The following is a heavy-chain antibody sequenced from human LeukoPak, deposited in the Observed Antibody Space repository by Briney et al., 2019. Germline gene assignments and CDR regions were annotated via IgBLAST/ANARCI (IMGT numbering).Heavy chain of an antibody. D-gene: IGHD1-26*01. V-gene: IGHV3-66*01. CDR2: IYSGGTT. CDR1: GFTVSTNY. J-gene: IGHJ4*02. CDR3: AREVGGALHYFDY. Sequence: GGSLRPSCAASGFTVSTNYMSWVRQAPGKGLEWVSDIYSGGTTYYADSVKGRFTISRDNSKNTLYLQMNSLRAEDTAVYYCAREVGGALHYFDYWGQGTLVTVSS.